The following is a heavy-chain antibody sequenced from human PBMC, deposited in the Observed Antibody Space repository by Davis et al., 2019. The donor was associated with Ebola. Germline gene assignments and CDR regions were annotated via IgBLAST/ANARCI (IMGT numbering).Heavy chain of an antibody. CDR3: ARMQLWLTGGMDV. Sequence: SETLSLTCAVYGGSFSGYYWSWIRQPPGKGLEWIGEINHSGSTNYNPSLKSRVTISVDTSKNQFSLKLSSVTAADTAVYYCARMQLWLTGGMDVWGKGTTVTVSS. V-gene: IGHV4-34*01. CDR1: GGSFSGYY. D-gene: IGHD5-18*01. J-gene: IGHJ6*04. CDR2: INHSGST.